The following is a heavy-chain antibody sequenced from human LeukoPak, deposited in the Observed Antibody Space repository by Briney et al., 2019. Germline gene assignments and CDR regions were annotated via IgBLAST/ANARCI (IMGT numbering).Heavy chain of an antibody. CDR3: AKDPGWPPVDY. V-gene: IGHV3-23*01. D-gene: IGHD6-19*01. CDR1: GFTFSSYT. CDR2: ISGSGGST. Sequence: GGSLRLSCAASGFTFSSYTMSWVRQAPGKGLEWVSAISGSGGSTYYADSVRGRFTISRDNSKNTLYLQMNSLRAEDTAVYYCAKDPGWPPVDYWGQGTLVTVSS. J-gene: IGHJ4*02.